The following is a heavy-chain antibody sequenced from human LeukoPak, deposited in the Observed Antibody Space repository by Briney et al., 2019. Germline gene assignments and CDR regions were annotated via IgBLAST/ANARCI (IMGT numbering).Heavy chain of an antibody. CDR3: ARSADCSSTSCYTGLSY. CDR1: GGSFSGYY. J-gene: IGHJ4*02. D-gene: IGHD2-2*02. Sequence: NPSETLSLTCAVYGGSFSGYYRSWIRQPPGKGLEWIGEINHSGSTNYNPSLKSRVTISVDTSKNQFSLKLSSVTAADTAVYYCARSADCSSTSCYTGLSYWGQGTLVTVSS. V-gene: IGHV4-34*01. CDR2: INHSGST.